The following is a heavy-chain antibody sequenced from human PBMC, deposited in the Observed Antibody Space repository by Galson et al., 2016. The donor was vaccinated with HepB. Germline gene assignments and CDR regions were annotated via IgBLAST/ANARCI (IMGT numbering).Heavy chain of an antibody. J-gene: IGHJ6*02. V-gene: IGHV1-18*01. CDR2: IGTYNGNTNYGNT. Sequence: SVKVSCKASGFTFTSHGISWVRQAPGQGLEWMGWIGTYNGNTNYGNTNYAQKFQGRVSMTTDTSTSTAYMELRSLRSDDTAVFYCACCSAGACYHGAYYYYGMDVWGQGTTVTVSS. CDR1: GFTFTSHG. D-gene: IGHD2-15*01. CDR3: ACCSAGACYHGAYYYYGMDV.